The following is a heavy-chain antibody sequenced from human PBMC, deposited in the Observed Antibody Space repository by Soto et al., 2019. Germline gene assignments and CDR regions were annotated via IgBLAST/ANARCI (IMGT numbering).Heavy chain of an antibody. J-gene: IGHJ1*01. CDR3: ARGPGDYYYDSSGYYSAEYFQH. V-gene: IGHV1-46*03. D-gene: IGHD3-22*01. CDR1: GYTFTSYY. CDR2: INPSGGST. Sequence: ASVKVSCKASGYTFTSYYMHWVRQAPGQGLEWMGIINPSGGSTSYAQKFQGRVTMTRDTSTSTVYMELSSLRSEDTAVYYCARGPGDYYYDSSGYYSAEYFQHWGQGTLVTVSS.